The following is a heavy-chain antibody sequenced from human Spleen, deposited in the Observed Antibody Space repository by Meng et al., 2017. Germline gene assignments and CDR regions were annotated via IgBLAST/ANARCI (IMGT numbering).Heavy chain of an antibody. D-gene: IGHD5-12*01. CDR3: THIKLATIDY. J-gene: IGHJ4*02. CDR2: IYWNDDK. CDR1: GFSLSTSGVG. V-gene: IGHV2-5*01. Sequence: SGPTLVKPTQTLTLTCTFSGFSLSTSGVGVGWIRQPPGKALDWRALIYWNDDKRYSPSLKSTLTITKDTSKNQVVLTMTNMDPVDTATYYCTHIKLATIDYWGQGTLVTVSS.